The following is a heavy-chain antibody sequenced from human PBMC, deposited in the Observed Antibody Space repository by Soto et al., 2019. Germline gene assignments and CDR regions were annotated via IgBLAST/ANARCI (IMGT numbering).Heavy chain of an antibody. CDR1: GFMFSRSW. V-gene: IGHV3-7*01. CDR3: ASLLGSVTTFDN. D-gene: IGHD1-1*01. Sequence: EVHLAQSGGGLVQPGGSLRLSCAASGFMFSRSWMSWVRQAPGEGLKWVASISPDGRTTYYVDSVKGRSTISRDNAENSAYLQMNSLRVEDTAIFYCASLLGSVTTFDNWGQGTLVAVSS. CDR2: ISPDGRTT. J-gene: IGHJ4*02.